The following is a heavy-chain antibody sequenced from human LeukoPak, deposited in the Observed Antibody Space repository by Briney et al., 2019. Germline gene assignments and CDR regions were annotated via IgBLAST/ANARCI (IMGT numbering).Heavy chain of an antibody. CDR3: AYSYGPYYYDY. J-gene: IGHJ4*02. D-gene: IGHD5-18*01. V-gene: IGHV3-48*01. CDR1: RFTFSSYS. CDR2: ITSSSTNI. Sequence: PGGSLRLSCAASRFTFSSYSMNWVRQAPGKGLEWVSYITSSSTNIYYADSVKGRFTISRDNAKNSLYLQMNSLRAEDTAVYYCAYSYGPYYYDYWGQGTLVTVSS.